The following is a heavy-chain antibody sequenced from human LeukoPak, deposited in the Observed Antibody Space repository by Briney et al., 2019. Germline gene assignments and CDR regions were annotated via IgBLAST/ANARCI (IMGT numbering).Heavy chain of an antibody. J-gene: IGHJ4*02. CDR3: AKDSFSISVAVTN. Sequence: PGGSLRLSCAASGFTFSSYAMHWVRQAPGKGLEWVAVISYDGSNKYYADSVKGRFTISRDNSKNTLYLQMNSLRAEDTALYYCAKDSFSISVAVTNWGQGTLVTVSS. CDR2: ISYDGSNK. D-gene: IGHD6-19*01. V-gene: IGHV3-30-3*01. CDR1: GFTFSSYA.